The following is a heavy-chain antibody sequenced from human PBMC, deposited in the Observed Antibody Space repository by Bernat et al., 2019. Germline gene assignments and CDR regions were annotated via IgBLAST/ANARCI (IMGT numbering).Heavy chain of an antibody. CDR1: GFTFSSYG. Sequence: QVQLVESGGGVVQPGRSLRLSCAASGFTFSSYGMHWVRQAPGKGLAWVSVISYDGSNKYYADSVKGRFTISRDNSKNTLYLQMNSLRAEDTAVYYGAKDYRSSGYQAFRAEYFQHWGQGTLVTVSA. D-gene: IGHD3-22*01. J-gene: IGHJ1*01. CDR3: AKDYRSSGYQAFRAEYFQH. CDR2: ISYDGSNK. V-gene: IGHV3-30*18.